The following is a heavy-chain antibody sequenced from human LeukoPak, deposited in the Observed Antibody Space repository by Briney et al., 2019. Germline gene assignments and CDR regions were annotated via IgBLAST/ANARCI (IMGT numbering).Heavy chain of an antibody. J-gene: IGHJ4*02. CDR3: AKDFYDFSTGYRSGFDY. CDR2: VSGSSGGT. CDR1: GFTFSNFA. Sequence: GGSLRLSCAASGFTFSNFAMNWVRQAPGKGLDWVSLVSGSSGGTYYEDSVEGRFTISRDNSKNTLYLQMNSLRAEDTAVYYCAKDFYDFSTGYRSGFDYWGQGTLVTVSS. V-gene: IGHV3-23*01. D-gene: IGHD3-3*01.